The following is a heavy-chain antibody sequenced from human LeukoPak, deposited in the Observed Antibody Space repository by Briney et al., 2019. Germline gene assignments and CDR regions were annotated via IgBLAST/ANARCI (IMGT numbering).Heavy chain of an antibody. CDR1: GYTFTGYY. V-gene: IGHV1-2*02. Sequence: ASVKVSCKASGYTFTGYYMHWVRQAPGQGLEWMGWINPNSGGTNYAQKFQGRVTMTRDTSISTAYMEQSRLRSDDTAVYYCARDVYCSGGSCYDWFDPWGQGTLVTVSS. D-gene: IGHD2-15*01. J-gene: IGHJ5*02. CDR2: INPNSGGT. CDR3: ARDVYCSGGSCYDWFDP.